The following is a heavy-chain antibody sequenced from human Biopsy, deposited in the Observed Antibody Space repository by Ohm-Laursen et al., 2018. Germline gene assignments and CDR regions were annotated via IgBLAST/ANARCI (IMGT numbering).Heavy chain of an antibody. D-gene: IGHD2/OR15-2a*01. V-gene: IGHV4-61*01. CDR2: IYYSGNT. Sequence: GTLSLTCAVSGGSINGGSYYWSWLRQPPGKGLEGIGYIYYSGNTHYNSSLKSRVTMSIDTSKNQFSLRLSPVTSADTAVYYCAREDYYTWFDPWGQGTLVTVSS. CDR3: AREDYYTWFDP. CDR1: GGSINGGSYY. J-gene: IGHJ5*02.